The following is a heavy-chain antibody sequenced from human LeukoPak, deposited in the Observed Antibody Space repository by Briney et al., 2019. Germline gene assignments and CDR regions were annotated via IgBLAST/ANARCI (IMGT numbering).Heavy chain of an antibody. D-gene: IGHD3-9*01. CDR2: ISGSGGST. Sequence: PGGSLRLSCAASGFTFSSYAMSWVRQAPGKGLEWVSAISGSGGSTYYADSVKGRFTISRDNSKNTLYLQMNSLRAEDTAVYYCAKFRAPLRYFDWLGDAFDIWGQGTMVTVSS. J-gene: IGHJ3*02. CDR1: GFTFSSYA. CDR3: AKFRAPLRYFDWLGDAFDI. V-gene: IGHV3-23*01.